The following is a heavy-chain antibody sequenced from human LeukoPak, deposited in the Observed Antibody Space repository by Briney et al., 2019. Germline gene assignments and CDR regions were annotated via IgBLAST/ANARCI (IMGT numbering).Heavy chain of an antibody. V-gene: IGHV4-34*01. J-gene: IGHJ6*02. CDR3: ARSLRGVYYYYGMDV. CDR1: GGSFSGYY. Sequence: SETLSLTCAVYGGSFSGYYWSWIRQPPGKGLEWIGEINHSGSTNYNPSLKSRVTISVDTSKNQFSLKLSSVTAADTAVYYCARSLRGVYYYYGMDVWGQGTTVTVSS. CDR2: INHSGST. D-gene: IGHD3-10*01.